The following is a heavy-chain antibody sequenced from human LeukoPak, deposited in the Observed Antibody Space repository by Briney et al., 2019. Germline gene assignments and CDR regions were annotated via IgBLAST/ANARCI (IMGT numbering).Heavy chain of an antibody. Sequence: PGGSLRLSCAASGFTFSSYSLNWVRQAPGKGLEWVSYIGGSGTTIYYADSVKGRFTISRDNSKNTLYLQMNSLRAEDTAVYYCARPNIVVVTHVGPDYWGQGTLVTVSS. V-gene: IGHV3-48*01. CDR3: ARPNIVVVTHVGPDY. CDR1: GFTFSSYS. CDR2: IGGSGTTI. D-gene: IGHD2-21*02. J-gene: IGHJ4*02.